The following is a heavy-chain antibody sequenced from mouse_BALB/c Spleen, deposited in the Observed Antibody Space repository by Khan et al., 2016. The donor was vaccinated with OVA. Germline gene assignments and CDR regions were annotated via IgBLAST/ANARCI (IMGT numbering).Heavy chain of an antibody. CDR1: GFSLTDYG. D-gene: IGHD1-2*01. CDR2: IWGDGST. CDR3: ARELRLGGFAY. Sequence: QVQLKESGPGLVAPSQSLSITCTVSGFSLTDYGVNWVRQPPGKGLEWLGMIWGDGSTDYTSALKSRLSISKDNSTSQVFLKRNSLQTDDTARYYCARELRLGGFAYWGQGTLVTVSA. J-gene: IGHJ3*01. V-gene: IGHV2-6-7*01.